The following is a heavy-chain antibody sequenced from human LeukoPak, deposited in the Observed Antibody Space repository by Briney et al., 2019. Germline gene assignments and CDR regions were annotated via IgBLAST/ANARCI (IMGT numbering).Heavy chain of an antibody. Sequence: PGRSLRLSCAASGFNFDDSAIHWVRQAPRKGLEWVSAMNWISDFKAYADSVKGRFTISRDNDKNSVHLQMNSLRPEDMAVYYCAKGPKENWYFDLWGRGTLVTVSS. J-gene: IGHJ2*01. V-gene: IGHV3-9*03. CDR3: AKGPKENWYFDL. CDR2: MNWISDFK. CDR1: GFNFDDSA.